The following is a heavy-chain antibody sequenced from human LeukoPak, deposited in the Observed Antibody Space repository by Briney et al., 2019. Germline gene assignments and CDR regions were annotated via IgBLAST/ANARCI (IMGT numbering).Heavy chain of an antibody. J-gene: IGHJ4*02. Sequence: PGGSLRLSCAASGFTVSSNYMSWVRQAPGKGLEWVSVIYSGGSTNYADSVKGRFTISRDNSKNTLYLRMNSLRAEDTAVYYCAKAFSGWSYFDCWGQGTLVTVSS. CDR2: IYSGGST. CDR1: GFTVSSNY. CDR3: AKAFSGWSYFDC. V-gene: IGHV3-66*01. D-gene: IGHD6-19*01.